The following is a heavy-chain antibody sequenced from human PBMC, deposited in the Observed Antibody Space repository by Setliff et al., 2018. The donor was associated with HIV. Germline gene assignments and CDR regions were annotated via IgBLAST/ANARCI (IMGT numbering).Heavy chain of an antibody. CDR2: IFSSGST. D-gene: IGHD3-22*01. J-gene: IGHJ4*02. V-gene: IGHV4-4*09. CDR1: GGSISSYC. Sequence: SETLSLTCTVSGGSISSYCWNWIRQSPGRGLEWIGFIFSSGSTKYNPSLQSRVTMSIDTSKNQFSLKLTSVTAADTAMYFCARLRITMIMMLNYFDYWGQGTLVTVSS. CDR3: ARLRITMIMMLNYFDY.